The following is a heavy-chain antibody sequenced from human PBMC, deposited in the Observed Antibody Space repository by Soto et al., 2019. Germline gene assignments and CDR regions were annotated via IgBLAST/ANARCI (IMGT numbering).Heavy chain of an antibody. CDR1: GYSVSSRDYY. D-gene: IGHD2-15*01. J-gene: IGHJ6*02. Sequence: SETLSLTCSVSGYSVSSRDYYWAWIRQPPGKELEWIGSMFYSGLTYYNPSRKSRVTLSVDTSKNQFSVRLTSVTAADTAVYYCSPLSVSLSGPYGIHVWGQGTTVTVSS. V-gene: IGHV4-39*01. CDR3: SPLSVSLSGPYGIHV. CDR2: MFYSGLT.